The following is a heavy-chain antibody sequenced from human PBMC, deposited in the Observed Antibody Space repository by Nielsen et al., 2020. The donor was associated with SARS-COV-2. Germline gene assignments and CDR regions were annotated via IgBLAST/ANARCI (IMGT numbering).Heavy chain of an antibody. CDR3: AKVPVTGIDSFYYYYGMDV. J-gene: IGHJ6*02. CDR2: ISGSGGST. V-gene: IGHV3-23*01. Sequence: GESLKISCAASGFTFSSYAMSWVRQAPGKGLEWVSAISGSGGSTYYADSVKGRFTISRDNSKNTLYLQMNSLRAEDTAVYYCAKVPVTGIDSFYYYYGMDVCGQGTTVTVSS. CDR1: GFTFSSYA. D-gene: IGHD1-20*01.